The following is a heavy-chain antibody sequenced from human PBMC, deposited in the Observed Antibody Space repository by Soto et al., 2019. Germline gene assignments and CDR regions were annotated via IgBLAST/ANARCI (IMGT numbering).Heavy chain of an antibody. CDR1: CYTFTSYG. CDR3: ANFYVYVFGSGYSRSIYYYYYGMDV. V-gene: IGHV1-18*01. CDR2: ISAYNGNT. J-gene: IGHJ6*04. D-gene: IGHD3-3*01. Sequence: VKVSCKASCYTFTSYGISWVRQAPGQGLEWMGWISAYNGNTNYAQKLQGRVTMTTDTSTSTAYMELRSLRSDDTAVYYCANFYVYVFGSGYSRSIYYYYYGMDVWGKGTTSPVSS.